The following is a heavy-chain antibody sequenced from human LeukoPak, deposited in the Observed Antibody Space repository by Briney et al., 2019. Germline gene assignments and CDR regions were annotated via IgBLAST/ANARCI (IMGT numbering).Heavy chain of an antibody. CDR1: GSTFSSYA. V-gene: IGHV3-23*01. CDR3: ARRAGAYSHPYDY. Sequence: GGSLRLSCAASGSTFSSYAMSWVRQAPGKGLECISGFSGSGGSTYYADSVKGRFTISRDNSRNTLYLQMNSLRAEDTAVYYCARRAGAYSHPYDYWGQGTLVTVSS. J-gene: IGHJ4*02. D-gene: IGHD4/OR15-4a*01. CDR2: FSGSGGST.